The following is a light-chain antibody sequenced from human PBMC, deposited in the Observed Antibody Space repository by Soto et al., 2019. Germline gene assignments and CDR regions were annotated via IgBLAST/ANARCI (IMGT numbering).Light chain of an antibody. CDR1: QSVFSS. Sequence: EIVMTQSPATLSVSPGERATLSCRASQSVFSSLAWYQQKPGQAPRLLIYGAATRATGIPARFSGSGSGTEFTLTISSLQAEDVAVYYCQQYYTAIAFGQGTRLEIK. V-gene: IGKV3-15*01. J-gene: IGKJ5*01. CDR3: QQYYTAIA. CDR2: GAA.